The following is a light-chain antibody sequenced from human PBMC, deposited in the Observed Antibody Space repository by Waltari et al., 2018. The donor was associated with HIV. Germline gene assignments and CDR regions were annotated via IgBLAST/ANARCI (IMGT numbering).Light chain of an antibody. J-gene: IGLJ2*01. CDR1: SNDIGTYNF. CDR3: VSYTEKDTFLL. V-gene: IGLV2-8*01. CDR2: DVT. Sequence: QSALTQPPSASGSPGQSVAISCTGSSNDIGTYNFVSWYQHHPGKAPKLVISDVTRRPPWIPDRFSGTKSGYTASLTVSDLQVEDEADYYCVSYTEKDTFLLFGGGTKLAV.